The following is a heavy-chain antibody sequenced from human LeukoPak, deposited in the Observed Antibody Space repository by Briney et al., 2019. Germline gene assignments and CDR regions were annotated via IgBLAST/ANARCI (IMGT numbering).Heavy chain of an antibody. D-gene: IGHD3-3*01. CDR2: IYSSGNT. Sequence: GGSLRLSCSASAFSVSNNYMSWVRQAPGKGLEWVSGIYSSGNTNYADSVKGRFTISRDSSKNTLYLQMNGLRVEDTAVYYCARGDFWSGYLFWGQGTLVTVSS. V-gene: IGHV3-53*01. CDR1: AFSVSNNY. CDR3: ARGDFWSGYLF. J-gene: IGHJ4*02.